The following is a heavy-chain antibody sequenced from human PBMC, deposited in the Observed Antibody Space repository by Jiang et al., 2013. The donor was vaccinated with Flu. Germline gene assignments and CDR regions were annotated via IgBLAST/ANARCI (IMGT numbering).Heavy chain of an antibody. CDR2: VNHSGTT. V-gene: IGHV4-34*01. J-gene: IGHJ5*02. Sequence: LLKPSETPSLTCAVYTGSFSDYFWSWIRQSPGKGLEWIGEVNHSGTTNYNPSLKSRVIISADTSKNQFSLKLKSMTAADMAIYYCARDQGGSWGQGTLVTVSS. CDR3: ARDQGGS. CDR1: TGSFSDYF. D-gene: IGHD2-2*01.